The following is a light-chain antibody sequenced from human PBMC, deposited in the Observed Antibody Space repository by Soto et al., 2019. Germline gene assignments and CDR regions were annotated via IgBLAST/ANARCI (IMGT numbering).Light chain of an antibody. CDR1: SSNIGRNF. CDR2: RNN. J-gene: IGLJ2*01. CDR3: AAWDDSLSGVV. Sequence: QAVVTQPPSASGTPGQRVTISCSGSSSNIGRNFVYWYQQLPGKAPKLLIYRNNQRPSGVPDRFSGSKSGTSASLAISGLRSEDEADYYCAAWDDSLSGVVFGGGTKLTVL. V-gene: IGLV1-47*01.